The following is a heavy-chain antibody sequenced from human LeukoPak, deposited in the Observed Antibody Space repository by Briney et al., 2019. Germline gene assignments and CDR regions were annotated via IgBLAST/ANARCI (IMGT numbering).Heavy chain of an antibody. CDR2: IKSDGITI. D-gene: IGHD3-10*01. V-gene: IGHV3-74*01. J-gene: IGHJ4*02. Sequence: EGSLRLSCAASGFTFSNYMMHWVRQAPGKGLVWVSRIKSDGITITYADSVKGRFTISRDNAKNTLYLQMNSLRAEDTAVYYCAKALITMQTQPVDYWGQGTLVTVSS. CDR3: AKALITMQTQPVDY. CDR1: GFTFSNYM.